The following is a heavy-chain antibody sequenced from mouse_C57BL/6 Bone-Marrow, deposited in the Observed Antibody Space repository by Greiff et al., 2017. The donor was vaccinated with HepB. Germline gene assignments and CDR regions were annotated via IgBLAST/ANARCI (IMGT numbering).Heavy chain of an antibody. D-gene: IGHD1-1*01. CDR1: GYTFTSYW. CDR2: INPSSGYT. CDR3: AKDYYGSSCEAMDY. Sequence: VQLQQSGAELAKPGASVKLSCKASGYTFTSYWMHWVNQRPGQGLEWIGYINPSSGYTKYNQTFKDKTTLTADKSSSTAYMQLSSLTEEDAAVYDCAKDYYGSSCEAMDYGGQGTSVTVSS. J-gene: IGHJ4*01. V-gene: IGHV1-7*01.